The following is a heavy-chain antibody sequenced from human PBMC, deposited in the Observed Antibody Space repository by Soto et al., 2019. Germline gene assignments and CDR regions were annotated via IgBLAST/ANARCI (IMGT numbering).Heavy chain of an antibody. J-gene: IGHJ4*02. Sequence: QVQLQESGPGLVKPSQTLSLTCTVSGGSISSGDYYWSWIRQPPGKGLEWIGYIYYSGSTYYNPSLKSRVTISVDTSKNQFSLKLSSVTAADTAVYYCASELRDLWLHRGGQFDYWGQGTLVTVSS. CDR2: IYYSGST. CDR3: ASELRDLWLHRGGQFDY. D-gene: IGHD3-16*01. V-gene: IGHV4-30-4*01. CDR1: GGSISSGDYY.